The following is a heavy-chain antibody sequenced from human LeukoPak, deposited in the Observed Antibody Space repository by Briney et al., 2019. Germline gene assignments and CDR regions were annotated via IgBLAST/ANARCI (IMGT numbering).Heavy chain of an antibody. CDR1: GFTFSSYS. CDR3: ARDLLLWFGEALAAPVDY. D-gene: IGHD3-10*01. J-gene: IGHJ4*02. CDR2: ISSSSSYI. V-gene: IGHV3-21*01. Sequence: GGSLRLSCAASGFTFSSYSMNWLRQAPGKGLEWVSSISSSSSYIYYADSVKGRFTISRDNAKNSLYLQMNSLRAEDTAVYYCARDLLLWFGEALAAPVDYWGQGTLVTVSS.